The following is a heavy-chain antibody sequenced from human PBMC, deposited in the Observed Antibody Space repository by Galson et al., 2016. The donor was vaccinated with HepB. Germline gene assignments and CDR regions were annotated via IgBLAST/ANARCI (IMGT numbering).Heavy chain of an antibody. CDR3: ARGVTGGSLDY. Sequence: SVKVSCKASGGTFSTYAISWVRQAPGQGLEWMAGILPMFGTKKYAQKFQGRVTITADESTRTAYMELSSLRSEDTAIYYCARGVTGGSLDYWGQGTLVTVSS. CDR1: GGTFSTYA. V-gene: IGHV1-69*13. J-gene: IGHJ4*02. D-gene: IGHD2-8*02. CDR2: ILPMFGTK.